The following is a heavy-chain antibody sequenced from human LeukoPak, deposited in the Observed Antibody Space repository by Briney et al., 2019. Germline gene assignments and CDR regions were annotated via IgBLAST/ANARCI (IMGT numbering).Heavy chain of an antibody. V-gene: IGHV4-59*01. J-gene: IGHJ4*02. CDR1: GGSISSYY. CDR2: IYYSGST. CDR3: AGYQAGYSSGPFDY. Sequence: PSETLSLTCTVSGGSISSYYWSWIRQPPGKGLEWIGYIYYSGSTNYNPSLKSRVTISVDTSKNQFSQKLSSVTAADTAVYYCAGYQAGYSSGPFDYWGQGTLVTVSS. D-gene: IGHD6-19*01.